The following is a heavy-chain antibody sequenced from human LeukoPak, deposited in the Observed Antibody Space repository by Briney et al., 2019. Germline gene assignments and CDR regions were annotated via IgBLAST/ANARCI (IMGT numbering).Heavy chain of an antibody. Sequence: PGESRRISCMGSGYSFTIFWVNGVRQMPGKGLEWMGRIDLSDSYTDYSPSFQGHVTISADKSISTAYLQWSSLKASDTAMYYCARATAVVSFDYWGQGTLVTVSS. CDR1: GYSFTIFW. J-gene: IGHJ4*02. CDR2: IDLSDSYT. V-gene: IGHV5-10-1*01. D-gene: IGHD5-18*01. CDR3: ARATAVVSFDY.